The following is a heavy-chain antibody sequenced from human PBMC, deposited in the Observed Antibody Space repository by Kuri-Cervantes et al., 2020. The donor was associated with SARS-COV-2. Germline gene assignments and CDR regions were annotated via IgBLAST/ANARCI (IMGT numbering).Heavy chain of an antibody. CDR3: ARELGGGSV. J-gene: IGHJ4*02. CDR2: ISSSSSYI. V-gene: IGHV3-21*01. D-gene: IGHD2-15*01. CDR1: GFTFSSYA. Sequence: GGSLRLSCAASGFTFSSYAMSWVRQAPGKGLEWVSFISSSSSYIYYADSVKGRFTISRDNAKNSLYLQMNSLRAEDTAVYYCARELGGGSVWGQGTLVTVSS.